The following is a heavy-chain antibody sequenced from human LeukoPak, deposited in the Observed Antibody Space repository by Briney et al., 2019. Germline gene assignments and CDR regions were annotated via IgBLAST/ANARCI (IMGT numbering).Heavy chain of an antibody. V-gene: IGHV3-30*18. Sequence: GRSLRLSRAASGFTFSSYGMHWVRQAPGKGLEWVAVISYDGSNKYYADSVKGRFTISRDNSKNTLYLQMNSLRAEDTAVYYCAKGLVPAAKMDYYYGMDVWGKGTTVTVSS. CDR1: GFTFSSYG. CDR3: AKGLVPAAKMDYYYGMDV. J-gene: IGHJ6*04. CDR2: ISYDGSNK. D-gene: IGHD2-2*01.